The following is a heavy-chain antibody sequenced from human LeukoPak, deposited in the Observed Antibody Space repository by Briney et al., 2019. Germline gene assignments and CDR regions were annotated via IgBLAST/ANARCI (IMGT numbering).Heavy chain of an antibody. D-gene: IGHD4-11*01. CDR1: GFTFSSSW. V-gene: IGHV3-74*01. CDR2: INSDESIT. J-gene: IGHJ4*02. Sequence: GGSLRLSCAASGFTFSSSWMYWVRHAPGKGLVWVSRINSDESITTYADSVKGRFTISRGNAKNTLYLQMNSLRAEDTAVYYCARGLVPGFLDYWGQGTPVTVSS. CDR3: ARGLVPGFLDY.